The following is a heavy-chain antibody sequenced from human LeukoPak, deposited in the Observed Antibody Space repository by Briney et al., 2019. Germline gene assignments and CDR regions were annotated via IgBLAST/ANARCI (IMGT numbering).Heavy chain of an antibody. CDR3: AREGCPPKISDFGSGLGPYYYYGMDV. Sequence: ALAKVSCRTSGYTFTTYVISWVRQSPGHRREWWGWITAYNGDTNYAENLQGRVTMPTDTSTSTAYLGLSSLRSEDTAVYYCAREGCPPKISDFGSGLGPYYYYGMDVWGQGTTVTVSS. V-gene: IGHV1-18*04. CDR1: GYTFTTYV. D-gene: IGHD3-3*01. CDR2: ITAYNGDT. J-gene: IGHJ6*02.